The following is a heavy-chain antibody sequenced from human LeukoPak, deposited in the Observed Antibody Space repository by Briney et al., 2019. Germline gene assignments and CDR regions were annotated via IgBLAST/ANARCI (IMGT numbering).Heavy chain of an antibody. CDR3: ARVQMDPGSFDP. D-gene: IGHD2-8*01. J-gene: IGHJ5*02. CDR2: THDSGNS. Sequence: SETLSLTCTVSGDSITNNYWAWIRQPPGKGLEWIGYTHDSGNSNYNPSLRSRVTISVDTSKNQFSLKLSSVTAADTAVYYCARVQMDPGSFDPWGQGTLVTVSS. CDR1: GDSITNNY. V-gene: IGHV4-59*08.